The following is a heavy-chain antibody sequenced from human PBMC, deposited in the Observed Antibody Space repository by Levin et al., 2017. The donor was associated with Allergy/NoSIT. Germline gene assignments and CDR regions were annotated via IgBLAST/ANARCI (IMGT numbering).Heavy chain of an antibody. CDR1: GFTFSTYG. D-gene: IGHD6-13*01. CDR2: IWYDGSNK. V-gene: IGHV3-33*01. J-gene: IGHJ4*02. CDR3: ARDSRPYIAAAYLDF. Sequence: PGGSLRLSCAASGFTFSTYGMNWVRQAPGKGLEWVAVIWYDGSNKYYADSVRGRFTISRDNSRNTVYLQMNSLRAEDTAVYYCARDSRPYIAAAYLDFWGQGTLVTVSS.